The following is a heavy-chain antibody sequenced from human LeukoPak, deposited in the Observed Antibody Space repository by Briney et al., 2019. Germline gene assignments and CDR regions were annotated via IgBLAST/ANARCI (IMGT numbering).Heavy chain of an antibody. CDR1: GFTFSSYG. V-gene: IGHV3-30*02. D-gene: IGHD1-14*01. Sequence: GGSLRLSCAASGFTFSSYGMHWVRQAPGKGLEWVAFIRYDGSNKYYADSVKGRFTISRDNSRNTLYLQMNSLRAEDTAVYYCARANPDAFDIWGQGTMVTVSS. CDR3: ARANPDAFDI. J-gene: IGHJ3*02. CDR2: IRYDGSNK.